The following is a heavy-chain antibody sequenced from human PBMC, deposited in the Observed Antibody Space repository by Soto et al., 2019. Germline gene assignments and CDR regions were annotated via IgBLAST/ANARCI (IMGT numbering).Heavy chain of an antibody. CDR2: MNPNSGNT. J-gene: IGHJ4*02. CDR1: GYTFTSYD. CDR3: AIAGIAVAGTGTKPNDY. V-gene: IGHV1-8*01. Sequence: GASVKVSCKASGYTFTSYDINWVRQATGQGLEWMGWMNPNSGNTGYAQKFQGRVTMTRNTSISTAYMELSSLRSEDTAVYYCAIAGIAVAGTGTKPNDYWGQGTLVTVSS. D-gene: IGHD6-19*01.